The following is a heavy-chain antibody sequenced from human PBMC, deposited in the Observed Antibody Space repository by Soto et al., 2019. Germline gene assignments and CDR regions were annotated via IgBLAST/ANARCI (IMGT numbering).Heavy chain of an antibody. CDR3: AKDRVTMIVVVPGVAFDI. Sequence: PGGSLRLSCAASGFTSSSYAMSWFRQSPWNWLEWVSSISGSGGSTYYADSVKGRFTISRDNSKNTLYLQMNSLRAEDTAVYYCAKDRVTMIVVVPGVAFDIWGQGTMVTVSS. J-gene: IGHJ3*02. CDR1: GFTSSSYA. CDR2: ISGSGGST. V-gene: IGHV3-23*01. D-gene: IGHD3-22*01.